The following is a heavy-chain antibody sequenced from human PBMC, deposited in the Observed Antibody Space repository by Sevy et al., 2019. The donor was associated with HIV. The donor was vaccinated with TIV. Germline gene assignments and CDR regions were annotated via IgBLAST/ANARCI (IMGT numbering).Heavy chain of an antibody. CDR3: SRGRGYSYGYVDY. J-gene: IGHJ4*02. CDR2: IRSKAYGGTT. CDR1: GFTFGDYA. D-gene: IGHD5-18*01. V-gene: IGHV3-49*03. Sequence: GGSLRLSCTASGFTFGDYAMNWFRQAPGKGLEWVGFIRSKAYGGTTEYAASVKGRFTISRDDCKSIAYLQMNSLKTEDTAVHYCSRGRGYSYGYVDYWGQGTLVTVSS.